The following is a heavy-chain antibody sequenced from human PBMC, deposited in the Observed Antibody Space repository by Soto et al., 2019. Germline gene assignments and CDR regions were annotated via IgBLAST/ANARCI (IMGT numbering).Heavy chain of an antibody. Sequence: PSETLSLTCAVYGGSFSGYYWSWIRQPPGKGLEWIGEINHSGSTNYNPSLKSRVTISVDTSKNQFSLKLSSVTAADTAVYYCARDFRGPLGYCSGGSCYSVDYWGQGTLVTVSS. CDR3: ARDFRGPLGYCSGGSCYSVDY. CDR1: GGSFSGYY. D-gene: IGHD2-15*01. J-gene: IGHJ4*02. V-gene: IGHV4-34*01. CDR2: INHSGST.